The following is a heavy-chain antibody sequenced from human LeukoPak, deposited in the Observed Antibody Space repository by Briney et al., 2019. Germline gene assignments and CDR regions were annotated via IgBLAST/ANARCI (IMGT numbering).Heavy chain of an antibody. CDR3: ARDGTGFGESLGY. CDR1: GGSISSSSYY. D-gene: IGHD3-10*01. CDR2: IYYSGST. Sequence: SETLSLTCTVSGGSISSSSYYWGWIRQPPGKGLEWIGSIYYSGSTNYNPSLKSRVTISVDKSKNQFSLKLSSVTAADTAVYYCARDGTGFGESLGYWGQGTLVTVSS. J-gene: IGHJ4*02. V-gene: IGHV4-39*07.